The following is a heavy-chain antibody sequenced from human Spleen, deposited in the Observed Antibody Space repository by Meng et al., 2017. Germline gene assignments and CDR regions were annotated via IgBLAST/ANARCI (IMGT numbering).Heavy chain of an antibody. CDR1: GYTFTSYY. CDR3: TILEGG. J-gene: IGHJ4*02. V-gene: IGHV1-46*01. D-gene: IGHD3-3*01. Sequence: ASVKVSCKASGYTFTSYYMHWVRQAPGQGLEWMGIINPSGGSTSYAQKFQGRVTMTRDTSTTTVYMEMNSLTSDDTAVYYCTILEGGWGQGTLVTVSS. CDR2: INPSGGST.